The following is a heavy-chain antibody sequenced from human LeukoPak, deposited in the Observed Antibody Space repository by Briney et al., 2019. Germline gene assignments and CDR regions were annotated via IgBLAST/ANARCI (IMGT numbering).Heavy chain of an antibody. D-gene: IGHD7-27*01. Sequence: SQTLSLTCAISGDSVSSNSAAWNWIRQSPSRGLEWLGRTYYRSKWYNDYAVSVKSRITISPDTSKNQFSLQLNSVTPEDTAVYYCARDLFHELGIIVYYYMDVWGKGTTVTVSS. CDR1: GDSVSSNSAA. CDR2: TYYRSKWYN. CDR3: ARDLFHELGIIVYYYMDV. V-gene: IGHV6-1*01. J-gene: IGHJ6*03.